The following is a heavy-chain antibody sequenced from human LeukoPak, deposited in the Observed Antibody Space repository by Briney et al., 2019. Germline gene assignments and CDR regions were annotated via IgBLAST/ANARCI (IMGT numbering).Heavy chain of an antibody. CDR1: GGSISSYY. V-gene: IGHV4-59*01. CDR2: IYYSGST. CDR3: ARGAWGITIFGVVITYFDY. Sequence: SGTLSLTCAVSGGSISSYYWRWIRPPPGKGLEGVGYIYYSGSTNYNPSLKSRVTISVDTSKNQFSLKLSSVTAADTAVYYCARGAWGITIFGVVITYFDYWGQGTLVTVSS. D-gene: IGHD3-3*01. J-gene: IGHJ4*02.